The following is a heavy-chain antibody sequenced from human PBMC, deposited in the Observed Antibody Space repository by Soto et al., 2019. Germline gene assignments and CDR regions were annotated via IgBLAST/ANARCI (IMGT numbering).Heavy chain of an antibody. V-gene: IGHV1-18*01. CDR3: ARERQLELPGPNYYYYYYMDV. J-gene: IGHJ6*03. CDR1: GYTFTSYG. CDR2: ISAYNGNT. D-gene: IGHD1-7*01. Sequence: ASVKVSCKASGYTFTSYGISWVRQAPGQGLEWMGWISAYNGNTNYAQKLQGRVTMTTDTSTSTAYMELRSLRSDDTAVYYCARERQLELPGPNYYYYYYMDVWGKGTTVTVSS.